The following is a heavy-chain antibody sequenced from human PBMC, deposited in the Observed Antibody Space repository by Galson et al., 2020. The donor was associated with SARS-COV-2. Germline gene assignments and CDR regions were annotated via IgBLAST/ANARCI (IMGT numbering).Heavy chain of an antibody. Sequence: GGSLSLSCAASGFTFSSYGMHWVRQAPGKGLEWVAVIWYDGSNKYYADSVQGRFTISRDNSKNTLYLQMNSLSAEATAVYYCARDLAVAGTGEDYWGQGTLVTVAS. CDR3: ARDLAVAGTGEDY. CDR1: GFTFSSYG. V-gene: IGHV3-33*01. D-gene: IGHD6-19*01. J-gene: IGHJ4*02. CDR2: IWYDGSNK.